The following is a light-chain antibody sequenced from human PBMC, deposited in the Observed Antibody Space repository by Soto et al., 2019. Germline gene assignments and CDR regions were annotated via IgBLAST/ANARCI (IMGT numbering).Light chain of an antibody. J-gene: IGKJ1*01. V-gene: IGKV1-5*03. Sequence: DIQMTQSPSTLSASVGDRVTITCRASQSISSWLAWYQQKPGKAPKLLIYKASSLESGVPSRFSGGGSGTDFTLTISSLQPEDFATYYCQQSDSMSWTFGQGTKVDNK. CDR3: QQSDSMSWT. CDR1: QSISSW. CDR2: KAS.